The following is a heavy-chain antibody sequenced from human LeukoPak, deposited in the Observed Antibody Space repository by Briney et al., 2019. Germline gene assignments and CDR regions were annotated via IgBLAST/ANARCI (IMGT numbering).Heavy chain of an antibody. V-gene: IGHV4-59*08. CDR3: ARGRTYVDY. CDR1: GGSISSYY. J-gene: IGHJ4*02. D-gene: IGHD1-26*01. CDR2: MYYSGST. Sequence: SETLSLTCTVSGGSISSYYWSWIRQPPGKGLEWIGYMYYSGSTNYNPSLKSRVTISIDTSKNQFSLKLSSVTAADMAVYYCARGRTYVDYWGQGTPVTVSS.